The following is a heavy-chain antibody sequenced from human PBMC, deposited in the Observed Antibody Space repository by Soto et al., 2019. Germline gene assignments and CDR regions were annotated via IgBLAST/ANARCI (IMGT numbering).Heavy chain of an antibody. D-gene: IGHD2-21*02. CDR1: GFSLSTSGVG. CDR3: IQSRCGGDCLQSYASHYYYGMDV. Sequence: QITLKESGPTLVKPTQTLTLTCTFSGFSLSTSGVGVGWIRQPPGKALEWLALIYWDADKRYSPSLRSRLTISKDTSKNQVVRTMTNMDPVDTATYHCIQSRCGGDCLQSYASHYYYGMDVWGQGTTVTVSS. CDR2: IYWDADK. J-gene: IGHJ6*02. V-gene: IGHV2-5*02.